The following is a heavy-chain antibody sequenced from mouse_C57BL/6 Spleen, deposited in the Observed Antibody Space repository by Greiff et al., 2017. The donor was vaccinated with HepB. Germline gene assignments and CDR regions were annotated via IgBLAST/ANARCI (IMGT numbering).Heavy chain of an antibody. CDR3: ARRGSYAMDY. Sequence: QVQLKPAGPELVTPGASVKISCKASGYAFSSSWMNWVKQRPGKGLEWIGRIYPGDGDTNYNGKFKGKATLTADKSSRTAYMQISSLTSEDSAVYFCARRGSYAMDYWGQGTSVTVSS. CDR1: GYAFSSSW. V-gene: IGHV1-82*01. D-gene: IGHD1-1*01. CDR2: IYPGDGDT. J-gene: IGHJ4*01.